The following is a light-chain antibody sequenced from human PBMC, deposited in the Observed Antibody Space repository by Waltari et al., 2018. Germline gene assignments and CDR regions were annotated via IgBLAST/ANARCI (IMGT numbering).Light chain of an antibody. CDR2: GAS. CDR3: QQSHALPPWT. CDR1: QTLNNN. V-gene: IGKV3-15*01. Sequence: EIVVTQSPATLSVSPVDRAILTCRTSQTLNNNLAWFQQKPGQSPRLLIYGASARASGVPARFSGSWSGTEFTLTITSLQSEDFAVYYCQQSHALPPWTFGQGTRV. J-gene: IGKJ1*01.